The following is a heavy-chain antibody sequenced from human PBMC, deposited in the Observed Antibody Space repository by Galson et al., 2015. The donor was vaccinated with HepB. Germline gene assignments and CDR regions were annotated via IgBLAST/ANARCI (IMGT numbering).Heavy chain of an antibody. V-gene: IGHV3-33*03. Sequence: SLRLSCAASGFTFSSYGMHWVRQAPGKGLEWVAVIWYDGSNKYYADSVKGRFTISRDNSKNSLYLQMNSLRAEDTALYYCAKDIGVGGTGSHYKSPMGAFDIWDQGTMVTVSS. CDR2: IWYDGSNK. CDR1: GFTFSSYG. D-gene: IGHD3-10*01. CDR3: AKDIGVGGTGSHYKSPMGAFDI. J-gene: IGHJ3*02.